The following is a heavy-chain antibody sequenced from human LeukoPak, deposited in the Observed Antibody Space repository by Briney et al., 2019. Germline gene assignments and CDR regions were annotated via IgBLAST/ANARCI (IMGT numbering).Heavy chain of an antibody. Sequence: GGSLRLSCAASGFTFSSYSMNWVRQAPGQGLEWVSSISSSSSYIYYADSVKGRFTISRDNAKNSLYLQMNSLRAEDTAVYYCAREYSSSWYDAFDIWGQGTMVTVSS. CDR2: ISSSSSYI. CDR3: AREYSSSWYDAFDI. V-gene: IGHV3-21*01. J-gene: IGHJ3*02. D-gene: IGHD6-13*01. CDR1: GFTFSSYS.